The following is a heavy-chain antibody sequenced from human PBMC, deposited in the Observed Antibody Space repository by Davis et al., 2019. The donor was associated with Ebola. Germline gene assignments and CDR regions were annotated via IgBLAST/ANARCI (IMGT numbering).Heavy chain of an antibody. V-gene: IGHV3-21*01. CDR2: VSSSGSFI. Sequence: GGSLRLSCAFSGSTFKNYHLNWVRQAPGKRPEWVSSVSSSGSFIYYADSVKGRFFISRDDAKSSLYLQMDSLRDDDTSVYYCVAGTAAATFTYWDQGTQVTVSS. D-gene: IGHD6-13*01. J-gene: IGHJ4*02. CDR1: GSTFKNYH. CDR3: VAGTAAATFTY.